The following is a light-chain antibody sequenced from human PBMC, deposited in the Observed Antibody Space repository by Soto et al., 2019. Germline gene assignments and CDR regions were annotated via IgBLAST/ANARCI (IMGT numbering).Light chain of an antibody. J-gene: IGLJ2*01. CDR2: GNS. Sequence: QSVLTQPPSVSGAPGQRVTISCTGSSSNIGAGYDVHWYQQLPGTAPKLLIYGNSNRPSGVPDRFSGSKSGTSASLAITGLQAEDEADYYYQPYDSSLSGNVVFGGGTKLTVL. CDR3: QPYDSSLSGNVV. CDR1: SSNIGAGYD. V-gene: IGLV1-40*01.